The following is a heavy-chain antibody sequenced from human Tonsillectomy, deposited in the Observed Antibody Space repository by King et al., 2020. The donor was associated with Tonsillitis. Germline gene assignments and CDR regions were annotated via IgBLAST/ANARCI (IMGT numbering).Heavy chain of an antibody. CDR1: GGSFSGYY. V-gene: IGHV4-34*01. CDR2: INHSGST. Sequence: VQLQQWGAGLLRPSETLSLTCAVYGGSFSGYYCNWIRQPPGKGLEWIGEINHSGSTNYNPSLKSRVTISVDTSKNQFSLKLSSVTAADTAVYYCARLTYDYPGPSGDFWGQGTLVTVSS. D-gene: IGHD4/OR15-4a*01. CDR3: ARLTYDYPGPSGDF. J-gene: IGHJ4*02.